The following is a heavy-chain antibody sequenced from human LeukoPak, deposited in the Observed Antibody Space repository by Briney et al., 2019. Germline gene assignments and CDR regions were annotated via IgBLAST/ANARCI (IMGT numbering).Heavy chain of an antibody. CDR1: GFTFSSYA. D-gene: IGHD2-21*02. CDR3: ARGAYCGSDCHVPFDY. Sequence: SGGSLRLSCAASGFTFSSYAMSWVRQAPGKGLEWVSAISGSGGSTYYADSVKGRFTISRDNSKNTLYLQMNSLRAEDTAVYYCARGAYCGSDCHVPFDYWGQGTLVTVSS. V-gene: IGHV3-23*01. J-gene: IGHJ4*02. CDR2: ISGSGGST.